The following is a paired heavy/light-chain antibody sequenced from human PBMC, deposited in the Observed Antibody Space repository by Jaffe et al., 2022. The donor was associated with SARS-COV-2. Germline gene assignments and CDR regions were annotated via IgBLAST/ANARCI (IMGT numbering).Heavy chain of an antibody. Sequence: QVQLVESGGGVVQPGRSLRLSCAASGFTFSSYVLHWVRQAPGKGLEWVAVISYDGSNKYYADSVKGRFTLSRDNSKNTLYLQINSLRPVDTAVYYCARENGYYGMDVWGQGTTVTVSS. CDR3: ARENGYYGMDV. CDR1: GFTFSSYV. CDR2: ISYDGSNK. V-gene: IGHV3-30-3*01. D-gene: IGHD2-8*01. J-gene: IGHJ6*02.
Light chain of an antibody. CDR1: QSVSSY. V-gene: IGKV3-11*01. CDR2: DAS. Sequence: EIVLTQSPATLSLSPGERATLSCRASQSVSSYLAWYQQKPGQAPRLLIYDASNRATGIPARFSGSGSGTDFILTISSLEPEDFAVYYCQQRSNWLYTFGQGTKLEIK. J-gene: IGKJ2*01. CDR3: QQRSNWLYT.